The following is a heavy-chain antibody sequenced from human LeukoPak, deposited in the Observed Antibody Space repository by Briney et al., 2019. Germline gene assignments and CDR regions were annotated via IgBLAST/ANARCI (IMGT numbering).Heavy chain of an antibody. CDR2: MFSSGIS. V-gene: IGHV4-4*07. D-gene: IGHD3-3*01. Sequence: PSETLSLTCSVSGGPICAYYWSWIRQPAGKGLEWIGRMFSSGISTYNPSLRSRVTMSVDTSKNQISLNLRSVTAADTAVYYCARDSYYDFWSGYVNWFDPWGQGTLVIVS. CDR1: GGPICAYY. J-gene: IGHJ5*02. CDR3: ARDSYYDFWSGYVNWFDP.